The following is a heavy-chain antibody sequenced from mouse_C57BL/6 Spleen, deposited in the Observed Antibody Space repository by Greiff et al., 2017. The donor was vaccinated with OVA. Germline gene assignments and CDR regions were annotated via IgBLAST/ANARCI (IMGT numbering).Heavy chain of an antibody. CDR3: AREGYLYAMDY. V-gene: IGHV1-20*01. CDR1: GYSFTGYF. D-gene: IGHD2-2*01. Sequence: EVKLQESGPELVKPGDSVKISCKASGYSFTGYFMNWVMQSHGKSLEWIGRINPYNGDTFYNQKFKGKATLTVDKSSSTAHMELRSLTSEDSAVYYCAREGYLYAMDYWGQGTSVTVSS. J-gene: IGHJ4*01. CDR2: INPYNGDT.